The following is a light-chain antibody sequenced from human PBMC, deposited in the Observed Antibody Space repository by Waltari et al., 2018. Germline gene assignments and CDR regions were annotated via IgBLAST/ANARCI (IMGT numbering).Light chain of an antibody. J-gene: IGLJ1*01. CDR1: SSDVGSHDL. Sequence: QSALTQPASVSGSPGQSITISCTGTSSDVGSHDLVSWYQQHPGKAPKLIIYEVIKRPSGVSNRFSGSKSGNTASLTISGLQAEDGADYYCCSYVVGIIPYVFGTGTKVTVL. CDR3: CSYVVGIIPYV. V-gene: IGLV2-23*02. CDR2: EVI.